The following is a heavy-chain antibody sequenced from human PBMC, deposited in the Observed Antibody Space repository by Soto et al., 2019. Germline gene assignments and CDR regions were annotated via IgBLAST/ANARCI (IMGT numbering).Heavy chain of an antibody. V-gene: IGHV6-1*01. Sequence: SQTLSLTCAISGDSVSSNSAVWNWIRQSPSRGLEWLGRTYYRSKWYNDYAVSLNSRITINPDTSKNQFSLKLSSVTAADTAVYYCASRPSGSGFDPWGQGTLVTVSS. CDR2: TYYRSKWYN. D-gene: IGHD1-26*01. J-gene: IGHJ5*02. CDR1: GDSVSSNSAV. CDR3: ASRPSGSGFDP.